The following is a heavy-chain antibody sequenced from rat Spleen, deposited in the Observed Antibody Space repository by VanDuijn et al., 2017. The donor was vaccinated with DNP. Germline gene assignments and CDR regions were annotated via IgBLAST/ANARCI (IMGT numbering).Heavy chain of an antibody. J-gene: IGHJ4*01. CDR1: GFSFTNYG. CDR3: TRESWGYVMDA. Sequence: QVQLKESGPVLVQASETLSLTCTVSGFSFTNYGVIWVRQSPGKGLEWVGIMWGDGNTDYNSALKSRLSINRDTSKSQVFLKMNSLQTDDTAIYYCTRESWGYVMDAWGQGASVTVSS. CDR2: MWGDGNT. D-gene: IGHD5-1*01. V-gene: IGHV2S75*01.